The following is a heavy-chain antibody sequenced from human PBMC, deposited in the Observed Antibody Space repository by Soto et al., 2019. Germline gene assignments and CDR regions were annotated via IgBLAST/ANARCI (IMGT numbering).Heavy chain of an antibody. D-gene: IGHD2-15*01. CDR1: GFSLSTGGVG. CDR3: AHSTAMDPILHGMDV. J-gene: IGHJ6*02. Sequence: TLSLTCTVSGFSLSTGGVGVGWIRQPPGKALEWLALIYWNDDKRYSPSLKSRLTITKDTSKNQVVLTMTNMDPVDTATYFCAHSTAMDPILHGMDVWGQGTTVTVSS. V-gene: IGHV2-5*01. CDR2: IYWNDDK.